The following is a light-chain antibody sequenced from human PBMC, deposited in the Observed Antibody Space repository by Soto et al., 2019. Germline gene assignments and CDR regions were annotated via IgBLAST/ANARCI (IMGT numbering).Light chain of an antibody. Sequence: EILFTQSPATLSVSPGERATLSCRASQSVSYYLAWYQQKPGQAPRILIHDASSRATGIPDRSGGSWSRKVFIITISRLEPEYSAVYYYQQYGSSLTFGGGTKVDIK. J-gene: IGKJ4*01. CDR1: QSVSYY. V-gene: IGKV3-20*01. CDR3: QQYGSSLT. CDR2: DAS.